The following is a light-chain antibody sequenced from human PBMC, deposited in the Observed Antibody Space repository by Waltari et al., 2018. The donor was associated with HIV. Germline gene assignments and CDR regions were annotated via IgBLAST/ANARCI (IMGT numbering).Light chain of an antibody. CDR1: NLEGKS. CDR2: DDG. Sequence: SYVLTQPPSLSVAPGQTARITCGGNNLEGKSVHWYQQKPGQAPVLVIYDDGDRPSGFTERFSASHSGNTTTLIINGVEAGDEAAYFCQTWDTRRTHARVFGGGTKLTVL. J-gene: IGLJ3*02. V-gene: IGLV3-21*02. CDR3: QTWDTRRTHARV.